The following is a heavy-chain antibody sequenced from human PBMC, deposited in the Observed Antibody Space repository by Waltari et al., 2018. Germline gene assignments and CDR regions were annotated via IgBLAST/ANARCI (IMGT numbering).Heavy chain of an antibody. D-gene: IGHD6-19*01. V-gene: IGHV4-39*07. J-gene: IGHJ5*02. Sequence: QLQLQESGPGLVKPSETLSLTCTVSGGSISSSSYYWGWIRQPPGKGLEWIGSIYYSGSTYYNPSLKSRVTISVDTSKNQFSLKLSSVTAADTAVYYCANAVQWLVRGNWFDPWGQGTLVIVSS. CDR2: IYYSGST. CDR1: GGSISSSSYY. CDR3: ANAVQWLVRGNWFDP.